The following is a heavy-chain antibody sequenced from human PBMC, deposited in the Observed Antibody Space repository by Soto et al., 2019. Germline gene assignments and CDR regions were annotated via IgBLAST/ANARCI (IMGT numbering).Heavy chain of an antibody. CDR2: IYPGDSDT. D-gene: IGHD4-4*01. CDR3: ARLPLGGDSNYGYYYYGMDV. V-gene: IGHV5-51*01. Sequence: HGESLKISCKGSGYSFTSYWIGWVRQMPGKGLEWMGIIYPGDSDTRYSPSFQGQVTISADKSISTAYLQWSSLKASDTAMYYCARLPLGGDSNYGYYYYGMDVWGQGTTVTVSS. CDR1: GYSFTSYW. J-gene: IGHJ6*02.